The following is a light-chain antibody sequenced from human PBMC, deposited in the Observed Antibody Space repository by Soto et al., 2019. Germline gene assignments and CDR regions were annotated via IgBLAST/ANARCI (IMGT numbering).Light chain of an antibody. CDR2: AAS. V-gene: IGKV1-39*01. CDR3: QKSYSPPWT. CDR1: QSISSY. Sequence: DIQMTQSPSSLSASVGDRVTITCRASQSISSYLNWYQQKPGKAPKLLIYAASSLQSGVPSRFSGGGSGTDFTLTISSLQPEDFATYYCQKSYSPPWTFGQGTKVEIK. J-gene: IGKJ1*01.